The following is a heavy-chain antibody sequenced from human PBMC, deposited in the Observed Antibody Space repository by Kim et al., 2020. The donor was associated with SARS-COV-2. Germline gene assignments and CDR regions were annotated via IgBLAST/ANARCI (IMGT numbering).Heavy chain of an antibody. CDR2: INSDGSTT. Sequence: GGSLRLSCAASGFIFSTYTMHSVRQGPGRGLLWVSRINSDGSTTTYADSVKGRFTISRDNAKNTLYLQMNSLRDEDTAVYYCARANNHAYDYWGQGTLVTVS. J-gene: IGHJ4*02. CDR3: ARANNHAYDY. CDR1: GFIFSTYT. V-gene: IGHV3-74*01. D-gene: IGHD3-16*01.